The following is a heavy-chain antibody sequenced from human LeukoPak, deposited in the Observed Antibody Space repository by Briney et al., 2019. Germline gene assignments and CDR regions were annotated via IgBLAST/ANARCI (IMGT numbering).Heavy chain of an antibody. V-gene: IGHV1-2*02. CDR2: INPNSGGT. Sequence: ASVKVSCKASGYTFTGYYMHWVRQAPGQGLEWMGWINPNSGGTNYAQKFQGRVTMTRDTSISTAYIELSRLRSDDTAVYYCASLGYCSSTSCYWKDYYYYYYMDVWGKGTTVTVSS. CDR1: GYTFTGYY. J-gene: IGHJ6*03. CDR3: ASLGYCSSTSCYWKDYYYYYYMDV. D-gene: IGHD2-2*01.